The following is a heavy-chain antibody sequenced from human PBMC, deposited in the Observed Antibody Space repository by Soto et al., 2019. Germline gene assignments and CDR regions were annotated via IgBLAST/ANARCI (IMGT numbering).Heavy chain of an antibody. Sequence: CKASGYTFTGYYMHWVRQAPGQGLEWMGWINPNSGGTNYAQKFQGRVTMTRDTSISTAYMELSRLRSDDTAVYYCARGGPYYYDSSGYHQDYWGQGTLVTVSS. V-gene: IGHV1-2*02. D-gene: IGHD3-22*01. CDR3: ARGGPYYYDSSGYHQDY. CDR1: GYTFTGYY. CDR2: INPNSGGT. J-gene: IGHJ4*02.